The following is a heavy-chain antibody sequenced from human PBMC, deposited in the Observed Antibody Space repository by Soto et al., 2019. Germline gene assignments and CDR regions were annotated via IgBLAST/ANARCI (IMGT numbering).Heavy chain of an antibody. D-gene: IGHD3-10*01. J-gene: IGHJ4*02. CDR2: ISFDGRNT. CDR1: GFTFNSYG. CDR3: AKQSGSGSHYNVGSGGHFDD. V-gene: IGHV3-30*18. Sequence: QVQLVESGGGVVQPGRSLRLSCAASGFTFNSYGMHWVRQAPGKGLEWVVVISFDGRNTYYADSVKGRFTISRDNSKNTLYLQMTSLRAEDTAVYYCAKQSGSGSHYNVGSGGHFDDWGQGTLVTVSS.